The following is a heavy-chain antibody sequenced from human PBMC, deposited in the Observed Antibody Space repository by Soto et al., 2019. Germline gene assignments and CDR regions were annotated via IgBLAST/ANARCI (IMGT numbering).Heavy chain of an antibody. CDR2: IKQDGSEK. CDR1: GFTFSSYW. CDR3: ARDYTSGVRGVYSYGMDV. Sequence: EVQLVESGGGLVQPGGSLRLSCAASGFTFSSYWMSWVRQAPGKGLEWVANIKQDGSEKYYVDSVKGRFTISRDNSKNTLYLQMNSLRAEDTAVYYCARDYTSGVRGVYSYGMDVWGQGTTVTVSS. J-gene: IGHJ6*02. D-gene: IGHD3-10*01. V-gene: IGHV3-7*01.